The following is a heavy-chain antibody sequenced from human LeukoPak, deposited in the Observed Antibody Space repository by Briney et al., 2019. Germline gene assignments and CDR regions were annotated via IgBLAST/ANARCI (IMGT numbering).Heavy chain of an antibody. CDR2: ISTSGST. Sequence: SQTLSLTCTVSGGSISSGSYYWSWIRQPAGKGLEWIGRISTSGSTNYNPSLKSPVTISVDTSKNQFSLKLSSVTAADTAVYYCARADIVVVPGSDYYYGMDVWGQGTTVTVSS. J-gene: IGHJ6*02. CDR3: ARADIVVVPGSDYYYGMDV. D-gene: IGHD2-2*01. CDR1: GGSISSGSYY. V-gene: IGHV4-61*02.